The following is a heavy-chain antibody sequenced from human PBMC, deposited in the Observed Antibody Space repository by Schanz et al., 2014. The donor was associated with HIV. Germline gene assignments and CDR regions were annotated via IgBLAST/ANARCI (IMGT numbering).Heavy chain of an antibody. Sequence: VLLLESGGGLVQPGGSLRLSCAASGFTFNDYYMTWIRQAPGKGLEWVSYISDTGTTTYYADSMKGRFTISRDNAKNTLYLQMNSLRAEDTAVYYCATLPTYYGMDVWGQGTTVTVSS. J-gene: IGHJ6*02. CDR1: GFTFNDYY. CDR2: ISDTGTTT. CDR3: ATLPTYYGMDV. D-gene: IGHD2-21*02. V-gene: IGHV3-11*04.